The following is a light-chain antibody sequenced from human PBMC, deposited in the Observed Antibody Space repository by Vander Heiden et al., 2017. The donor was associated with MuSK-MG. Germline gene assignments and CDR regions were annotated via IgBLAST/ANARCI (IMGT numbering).Light chain of an antibody. Sequence: IVLTQSPGTLSLSPGERATLSCRASQSVSSCYLAWYQKTPGEAPRLLFYGASSRATGIPDMCSGSGSGTDFTLTISRLEPEYVAVYYCQKYSSSRPFGQGTKLEIK. V-gene: IGKV3-20*01. CDR3: QKYSSSRP. J-gene: IGKJ2*01. CDR2: GAS. CDR1: QSVSSCY.